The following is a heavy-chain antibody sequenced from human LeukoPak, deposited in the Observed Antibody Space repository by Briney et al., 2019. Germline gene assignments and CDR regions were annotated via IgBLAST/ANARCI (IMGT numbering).Heavy chain of an antibody. Sequence: SVKVSCKASGGTFSSYAISWVRQAPGQGLEWMGGIIPVFGTANYAQKFQGRVTITTDESTSTAYMELSSLRSEDTAVYYCAREHKYYDSSGYYYKAFDIWGQGTMVTVSS. CDR2: IIPVFGTA. CDR1: GGTFSSYA. V-gene: IGHV1-69*05. CDR3: AREHKYYDSSGYYYKAFDI. J-gene: IGHJ3*02. D-gene: IGHD3-22*01.